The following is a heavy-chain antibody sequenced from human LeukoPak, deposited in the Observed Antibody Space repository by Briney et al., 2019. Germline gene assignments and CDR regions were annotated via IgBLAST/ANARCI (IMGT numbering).Heavy chain of an antibody. V-gene: IGHV1-69*05. D-gene: IGHD3-22*01. CDR2: IIPIFGTA. J-gene: IGHJ4*02. CDR1: GGTFSSYA. CDR3: ARGTAYYYDSSGYYYFDY. Sequence: SVKVSCKASGGTFSSYAISWVRQAPGQGLEWMGGIIPIFGTANYAQKFQVRVTITTDESTSTAYMELSSLRSEDTAVYYCARGTAYYYDSSGYYYFDYWGQGTLVTVSS.